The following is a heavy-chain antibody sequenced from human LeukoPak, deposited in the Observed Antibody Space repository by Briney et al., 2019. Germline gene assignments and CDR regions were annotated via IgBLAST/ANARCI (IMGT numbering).Heavy chain of an antibody. CDR3: ARDREVVVITHFDY. D-gene: IGHD3-22*01. V-gene: IGHV3-30-3*01. CDR2: ISYDGSNK. CDR1: GFTFSSYA. Sequence: PGRSLRLSCAASGFTFSSYAMHWVRQAPGKGLEWVAVISYDGSNKYYADSVKGRFTISRDNSKNTLYLQMNSLRVEDTAVYYCARDREVVVITHFDYWGQGTLVTVSS. J-gene: IGHJ4*02.